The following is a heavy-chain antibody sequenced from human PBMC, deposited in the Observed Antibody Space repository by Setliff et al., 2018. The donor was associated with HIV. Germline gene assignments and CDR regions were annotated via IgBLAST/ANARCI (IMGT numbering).Heavy chain of an antibody. CDR1: AGSFSGYY. CDR3: ARLSSYRSSSYYFDY. J-gene: IGHJ4*02. V-gene: IGHV4-34*01. D-gene: IGHD6-6*01. Sequence: SETLSLTCAVYAGSFSGYYWSWIRQPSGKGPEWIGEINHSGSTNYNPSLKSRVTISVDTSKNQFSLKLSSVTAADTAVYHCARLSSYRSSSYYFDYWGQGALVTVSS. CDR2: INHSGST.